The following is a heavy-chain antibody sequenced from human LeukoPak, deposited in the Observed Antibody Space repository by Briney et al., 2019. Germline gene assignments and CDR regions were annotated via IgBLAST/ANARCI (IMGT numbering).Heavy chain of an antibody. D-gene: IGHD3-10*01. J-gene: IGHJ3*02. V-gene: IGHV5-51*01. Sequence: GESLKISCQTSGYSFTSYWIGWVRQMPGKGLEWMGFIYPGDSDTEYSPSFQGQVTISADKSISTVYLQWSSLQASDTAMYYCARLGFGHTDTFDIWGQGTMVTVSS. CDR1: GYSFTSYW. CDR3: ARLGFGHTDTFDI. CDR2: IYPGDSDT.